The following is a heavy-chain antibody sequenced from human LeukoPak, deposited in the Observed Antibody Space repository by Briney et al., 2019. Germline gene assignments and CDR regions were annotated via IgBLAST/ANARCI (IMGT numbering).Heavy chain of an antibody. Sequence: SETLSLTCAVYGGSFSGYYWSWIRQPPGKGLEWIGEINHSGSTNYNPSLKSRVTISVDTSKNQFSLKLSSVTAADTAVYYCARYGYSYGLDYRGQGTLVTVSS. D-gene: IGHD5-18*01. J-gene: IGHJ4*02. CDR3: ARYGYSYGLDY. CDR2: INHSGST. CDR1: GGSFSGYY. V-gene: IGHV4-34*01.